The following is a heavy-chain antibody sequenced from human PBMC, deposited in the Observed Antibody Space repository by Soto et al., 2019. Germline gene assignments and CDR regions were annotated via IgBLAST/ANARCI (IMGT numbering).Heavy chain of an antibody. CDR3: ARAGFCSTTSCSDDFDI. Sequence: QVQLVQSGAEVKKPGASVKVSCKASGYTFTNYAMHWVRQAPGQRPDWMGWINAGNGNTKFSQRFQGRVTITRDTSANIAYMELISLTSEDTAVYYCARAGFCSTTSCSDDFDIWGQVTMFTVSS. CDR1: GYTFTNYA. V-gene: IGHV1-3*01. J-gene: IGHJ3*02. CDR2: INAGNGNT. D-gene: IGHD2-2*01.